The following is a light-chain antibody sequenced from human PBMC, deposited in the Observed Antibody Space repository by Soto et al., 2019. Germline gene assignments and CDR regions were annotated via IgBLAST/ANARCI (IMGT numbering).Light chain of an antibody. J-gene: IGKJ2*01. CDR3: QHYNGY. CDR2: DAS. V-gene: IGKV1-5*01. CDR1: QNIRSW. Sequence: DMPMTQSPTTLSASVGDRVTITCRASQNIRSWLAWYQQKPGKAPKVLIYDASTLESGVPSRFSGSGFGTEFTLTISSVQTDDFATYYCQHYNGYFGQGTKLEIK.